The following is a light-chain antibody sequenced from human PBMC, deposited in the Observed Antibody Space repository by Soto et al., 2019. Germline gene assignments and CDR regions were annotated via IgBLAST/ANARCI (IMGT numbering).Light chain of an antibody. CDR1: QSVSSY. J-gene: IGKJ1*01. CDR2: DAS. V-gene: IGKV3-11*01. Sequence: IVLAQSPATLSVSPGERATLSCRASQSVSSYLAWYQQKPGQAPRLLIYDASNRATSIPARFSGSGSGTNFTLTISSLEPEDFAVYYCQQRSNWPGTFGQGTKVDIK. CDR3: QQRSNWPGT.